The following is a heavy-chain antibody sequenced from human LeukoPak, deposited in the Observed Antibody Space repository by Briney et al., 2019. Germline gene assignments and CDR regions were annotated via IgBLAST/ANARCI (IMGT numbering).Heavy chain of an antibody. CDR2: ISAYNGDT. J-gene: IGHJ4*02. CDR1: GYTFTSHG. Sequence: GASVKVSCKASGYTFTSHGSSWVRQAPGQGLEWMGWISAYNGDTKYAQKTQGRVTMTTDASTSTAYMELRSLRSDDTAMYYCARDPSNTSGFYAYLDSWGQGTLVTVSS. D-gene: IGHD6-19*01. V-gene: IGHV1-18*01. CDR3: ARDPSNTSGFYAYLDS.